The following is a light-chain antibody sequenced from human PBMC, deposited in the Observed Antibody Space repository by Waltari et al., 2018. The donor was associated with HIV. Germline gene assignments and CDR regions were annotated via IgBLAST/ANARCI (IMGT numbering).Light chain of an antibody. CDR1: QSVGSK. V-gene: IGKV3-11*01. Sequence: EIVMTQSPATLSLSPGERATLSCRASQSVGSKLAWYQQKPGQAPRLLIYGASTRATGIPARFSGSGSGTDFTLTISSLEPEDFAIYYCQQRGTWPLFGGGTKVEIK. CDR3: QQRGTWPL. J-gene: IGKJ4*01. CDR2: GAS.